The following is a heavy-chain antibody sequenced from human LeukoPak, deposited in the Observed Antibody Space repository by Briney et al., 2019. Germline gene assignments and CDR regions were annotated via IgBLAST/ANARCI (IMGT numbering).Heavy chain of an antibody. CDR1: GGSISSGDYY. V-gene: IGHV4-30-4*08. CDR2: IYYSGST. D-gene: IGHD2-15*01. Sequence: KPSQTLSLTCTVSGGSISSGDYYWSWIRQPPGKGLEWIGYIYYSGSTYYNPSLKSRVTISVDTSKNQFSLKLSSVTAADTAVYCCARAEDMEAFDIWGQGTMVTVSS. J-gene: IGHJ3*02. CDR3: ARAEDMEAFDI.